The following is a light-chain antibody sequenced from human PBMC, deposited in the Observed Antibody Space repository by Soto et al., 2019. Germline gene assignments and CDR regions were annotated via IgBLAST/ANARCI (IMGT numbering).Light chain of an antibody. CDR3: QQYNSVSPT. V-gene: IGKV1-5*03. J-gene: IGKJ1*01. CDR1: HSISDW. CDR2: KAS. Sequence: DIQMTQSPSTLSASVGDRVTITCRASHSISDWLAWYQQKPGKAPKLLIYKASTLESGVPSRFSGSGSGTELTLTISSLQPDDFATYYCQQYNSVSPTFGLGTKVEIK.